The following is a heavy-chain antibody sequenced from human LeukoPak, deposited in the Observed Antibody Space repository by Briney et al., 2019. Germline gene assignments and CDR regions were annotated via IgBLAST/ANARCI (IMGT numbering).Heavy chain of an antibody. Sequence: SETLSLTCAVSGYSISSGYYWGWIRQPPGKGLEWIGEINHSGSTNYNPSLKSRVTISVDTSKNQFSLKLSSVTAADTAVYYCARVWLANTWSPFDPWGQGTLVTVSS. CDR3: ARVWLANTWSPFDP. J-gene: IGHJ5*02. CDR1: GYSISSGYY. CDR2: INHSGST. D-gene: IGHD2-21*01. V-gene: IGHV4-38-2*01.